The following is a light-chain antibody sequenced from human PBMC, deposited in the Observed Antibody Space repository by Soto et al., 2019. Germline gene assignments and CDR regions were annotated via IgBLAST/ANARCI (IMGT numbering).Light chain of an antibody. CDR2: DAS. CDR1: QSISSW. V-gene: IGKV1-5*01. J-gene: IGKJ1*01. CDR3: QHYNSYSEA. Sequence: DIQMTQSPSTLSASVGDRVTITCRASQSISSWLAWYQQKPGKAPKLLIYDASSLESGVPSRFSGNGSGTEFTLTISGLQPDDFASYYCQHYNSYSEAFGQGTKVDIK.